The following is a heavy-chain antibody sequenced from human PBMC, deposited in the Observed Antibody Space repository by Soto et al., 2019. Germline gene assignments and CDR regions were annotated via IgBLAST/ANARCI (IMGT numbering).Heavy chain of an antibody. V-gene: IGHV3-23*01. D-gene: IGHD2-15*01. J-gene: IGHJ3*02. CDR3: AKTRGGYCSGGSCYPLLHAFDI. CDR2: ISGSGGST. Sequence: GGSLRLSCAASGFTFSSYAMSWVRQAPGKGLEWVSAISGSGGSTYYADSVKGRSTISRDNSKNTLYLQMNSLRAEDTAVYYCAKTRGGYCSGGSCYPLLHAFDIWGQGTMVTVSS. CDR1: GFTFSSYA.